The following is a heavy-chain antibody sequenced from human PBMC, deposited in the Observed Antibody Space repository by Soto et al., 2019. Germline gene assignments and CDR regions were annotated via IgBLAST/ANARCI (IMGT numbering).Heavy chain of an antibody. CDR3: ARGGWTNDY. CDR2: IYYSGST. J-gene: IGHJ4*02. V-gene: IGHV4-59*01. Sequence: QVQLQESGPGLVKPSETLSVTCTVSGGSISNYYWSWIRQPPGKGLEWIGYIYYSGSTNYSPSLKSRVTISVDTSKNQFSLTLRSVTAADTAVYFCARGGWTNDYWGQGTLVTVSS. D-gene: IGHD6-19*01. CDR1: GGSISNYY.